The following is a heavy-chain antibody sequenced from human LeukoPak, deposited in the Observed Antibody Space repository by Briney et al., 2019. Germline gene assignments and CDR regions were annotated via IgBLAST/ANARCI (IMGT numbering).Heavy chain of an antibody. CDR2: MYNRGST. CDR1: GDSISNYY. V-gene: IGHV4-59*01. CDR3: ARAEKAVNGTLDS. J-gene: IGHJ4*02. Sequence: PETLCHSSTVSGDSISNYYWSWIRQSPGKELEWIGYMYNRGSTIYNPSLKSGVTISTDTSKNQFSLRLASVTAADTAVYYCARAEKAVNGTLDSWGQGPLTPVSS. D-gene: IGHD6-19*01.